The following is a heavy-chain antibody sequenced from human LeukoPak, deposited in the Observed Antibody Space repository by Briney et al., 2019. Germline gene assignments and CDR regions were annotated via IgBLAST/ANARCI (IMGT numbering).Heavy chain of an antibody. CDR2: IRSKAYGGTT. J-gene: IGHJ4*02. D-gene: IGHD3-16*02. CDR3: TRARLRLGELSSNFDY. CDR1: GFTFGDYA. Sequence: PGGSLRLSCTASGFTFGDYAMSWVRQAPGKGLEWGGFIRSKAYGGTTEYAASVKGRFNISRDDSKSIAYLQMNSLKTEDTAVYYCTRARLRLGELSSNFDYWGQGTLVTVSS. V-gene: IGHV3-49*04.